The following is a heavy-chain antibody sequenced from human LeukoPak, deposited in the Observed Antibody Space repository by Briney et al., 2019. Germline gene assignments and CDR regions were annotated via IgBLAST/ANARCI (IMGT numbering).Heavy chain of an antibody. CDR3: ARRSPSGYYYMDV. CDR2: IYYSGST. V-gene: IGHV4-39*01. J-gene: IGHJ6*03. CDR1: GGSISSSSYY. Sequence: KPSATPSLTCTVSGGSISSSSYYWGWIRQPPGKGLEWIGSIYYSGSTYYNPSLKSRVTISVDTSKNQFSLKLSSVTAADTAVYYCARRSPSGYYYMDVWGKGTTVTVSS.